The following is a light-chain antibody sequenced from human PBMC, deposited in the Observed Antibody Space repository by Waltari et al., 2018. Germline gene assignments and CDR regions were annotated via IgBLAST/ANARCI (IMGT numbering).Light chain of an antibody. CDR1: QSIGTS. CDR2: YAS. Sequence: EIVLTQSPDFQSVTPKEKVTITCRASQSIGTSVHWYQQKPDQSPKLIIKYASQSISGVTSRFSGSGSGTGFTLSINSLEAEDAAVYYCHQSNGLPRTFGQGTKVEIK. J-gene: IGKJ1*01. CDR3: HQSNGLPRT. V-gene: IGKV6D-21*02.